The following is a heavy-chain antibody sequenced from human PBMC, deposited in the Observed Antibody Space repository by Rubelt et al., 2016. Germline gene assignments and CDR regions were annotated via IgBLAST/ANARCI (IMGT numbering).Heavy chain of an antibody. D-gene: IGHD6-13*01. V-gene: IGHV1-18*01. Sequence: QVQLVQSGAEVKKPGASVKVSCKTSGYTFTSYGITWVRQAPGQGLEWMGWISVNNGHTNYAQKLPGRVTMTADTSTRTAYMELRRLTSDDTAVYYWARDLSSTWYKDYWGQGTLVTVSS. J-gene: IGHJ4*02. CDR3: ARDLSSTWYKDY. CDR2: ISVNNGHT. CDR1: GYTFTSYG.